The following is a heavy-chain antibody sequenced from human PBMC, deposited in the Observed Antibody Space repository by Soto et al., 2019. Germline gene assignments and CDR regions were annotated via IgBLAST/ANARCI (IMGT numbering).Heavy chain of an antibody. D-gene: IGHD3-3*01. CDR1: GGSFSGYY. CDR2: INHSGST. V-gene: IGHV4-34*01. CDR3: ARVGTLLTIFGVAPKLKYYFDY. J-gene: IGHJ4*02. Sequence: PSETLSLTCAVYGGSFSGYYWSWIRQPPGKGLEWIGEINHSGSTNYNPSLKSRVTISVDTSKNQFSLNLSSVTAADTAVYYCARVGTLLTIFGVAPKLKYYFDYWGQGTLVTVSS.